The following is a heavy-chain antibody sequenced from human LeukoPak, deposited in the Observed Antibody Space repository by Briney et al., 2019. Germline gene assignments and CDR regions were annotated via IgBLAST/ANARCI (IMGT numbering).Heavy chain of an antibody. J-gene: IGHJ4*02. Sequence: PGGSLRLSCAASGFTFSSYAMSWVRQAPGKGLEWVANIKQDGSEKYYVDSVKGRFTISRGNAKNSLYLQMNSLRAEDTAVYYCARDSSGWSSYYFDYWGRGTLVTVSS. CDR3: ARDSSGWSSYYFDY. V-gene: IGHV3-7*01. CDR2: IKQDGSEK. D-gene: IGHD6-19*01. CDR1: GFTFSSYA.